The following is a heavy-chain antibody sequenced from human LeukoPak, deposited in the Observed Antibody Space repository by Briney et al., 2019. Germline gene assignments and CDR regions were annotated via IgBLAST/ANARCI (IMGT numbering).Heavy chain of an antibody. CDR2: IHTSGTT. CDR3: ARDPAGHGRYFDY. V-gene: IGHV4-4*07. D-gene: IGHD1-14*01. J-gene: IGHJ4*02. Sequence: SGTLCLTCTVSGGSISGYFCTWLRQSAGAGLECIGRIHTSGTTYYNPSLRSRVSMSVDTSNNKFSLRLSSVTAADTAVYYCARDPAGHGRYFDYWGQGALVTVSS. CDR1: GGSISGYF.